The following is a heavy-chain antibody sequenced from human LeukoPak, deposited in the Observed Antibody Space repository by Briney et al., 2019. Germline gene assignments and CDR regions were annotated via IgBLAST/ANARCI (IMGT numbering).Heavy chain of an antibody. CDR1: GCTFTGYY. D-gene: IGHD3-22*01. J-gene: IGHJ3*02. V-gene: IGHV1-2*02. CDR2: INPNRGGT. Sequence: ASVKVSCKASGCTFTGYYMNWVRQAPGQGLEWMGWINPNRGGTNYAQKFQGRVTMTRDTSISTAYMELSRLRSDDTAVYYCARASSGYFAFDIWGQGTMVTVSS. CDR3: ARASSGYFAFDI.